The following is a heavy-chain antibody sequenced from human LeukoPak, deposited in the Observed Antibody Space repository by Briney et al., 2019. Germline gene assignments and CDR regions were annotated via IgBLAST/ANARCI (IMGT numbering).Heavy chain of an antibody. CDR3: AKDPSYYGSGSPP. CDR2: ISGSGGST. Sequence: GGTLRLSCAASGFTFSSHGMSWVRQAPGKGLEWVSAISGSGGSTYYADSVKGRFTISRDNSKNTLYLQMNSLRAEDTAVYYCAKDPSYYGSGSPPWGQGTLVTVSS. J-gene: IGHJ5*02. D-gene: IGHD3-10*01. V-gene: IGHV3-23*01. CDR1: GFTFSSHG.